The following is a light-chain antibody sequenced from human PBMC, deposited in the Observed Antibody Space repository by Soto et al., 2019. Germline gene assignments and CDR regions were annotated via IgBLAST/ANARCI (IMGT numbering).Light chain of an antibody. CDR1: QGIRND. CDR2: DAS. J-gene: IGKJ4*01. CDR3: LQEHNFPLT. Sequence: AIQMTQSPSSLSASVGDRVTLTCRASQGIRNDLGWYQQKPGKAPKLLIYDASSLQGGVPSRFGGSGSGTDFTLTISSLQPEDFATYYCLQEHNFPLTFGGGTKVEIK. V-gene: IGKV1-6*01.